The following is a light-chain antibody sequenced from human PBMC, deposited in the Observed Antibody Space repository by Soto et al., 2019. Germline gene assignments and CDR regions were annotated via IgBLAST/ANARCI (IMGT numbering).Light chain of an antibody. J-gene: IGKJ5*01. CDR1: QSISSY. Sequence: IHMNQSPSSLSAWVGGIVRITFLASQSISSYLNWYQQKPGKAPKLLIYAASSLQSGVPSRFSGSGSGTDFTLTISSLQPEDFATYYCQQSYSTRQITFGQGTRLEI. CDR3: QQSYSTRQIT. V-gene: IGKV1-39*01. CDR2: AAS.